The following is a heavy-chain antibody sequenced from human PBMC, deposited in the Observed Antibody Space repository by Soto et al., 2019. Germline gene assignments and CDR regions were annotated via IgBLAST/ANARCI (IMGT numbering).Heavy chain of an antibody. CDR1: GFTVSSNY. D-gene: IGHD2-2*01. CDR3: AREVWHCSSTSCSFYFDY. V-gene: IGHV3-53*04. Sequence: EVQLVESGGGLVQPGGSLRLSCAASGFTVSSNYMSWVRQAPGKGLEWVSVIYSGGSTYYADSVKGRFTISRHNSKNTLYLQMNSLRAEDTAVYYCAREVWHCSSTSCSFYFDYWGQGTLVTVSS. CDR2: IYSGGST. J-gene: IGHJ4*02.